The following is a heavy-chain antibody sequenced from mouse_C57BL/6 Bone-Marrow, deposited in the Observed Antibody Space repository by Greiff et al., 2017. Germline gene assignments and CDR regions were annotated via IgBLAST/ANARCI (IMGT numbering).Heavy chain of an antibody. D-gene: IGHD2-1*01. CDR3: ARFYGNFSWFAY. Sequence: VQLQQSGAELARPGASVKLSCKASGYTFTSYGISWVKQRTGQGLEWIGEIYPRSGNTYYNEKFKGKATLTADKSSSTAYMELRSLTSEDSAVYFCARFYGNFSWFAYLGQGTLVTVSA. CDR1: GYTFTSYG. CDR2: IYPRSGNT. J-gene: IGHJ3*01. V-gene: IGHV1-81*01.